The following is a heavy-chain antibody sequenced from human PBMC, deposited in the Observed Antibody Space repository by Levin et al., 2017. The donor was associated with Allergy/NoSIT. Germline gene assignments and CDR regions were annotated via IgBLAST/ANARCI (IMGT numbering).Heavy chain of an antibody. CDR1: GFTFSDYY. D-gene: IGHD4-17*01. V-gene: IGHV3-11*05. CDR3: ARDHPHDYGDYGAFDI. Sequence: GGSLRLSCAASGFTFSDYYMSWIRQAPGKGLEWVSYISSSSSYTNYADSVKGRFTISRDNAKNSLYLQMNSLRAEDTAVYYCARDHPHDYGDYGAFDIWGQGTMVTVSS. CDR2: ISSSSSYT. J-gene: IGHJ3*02.